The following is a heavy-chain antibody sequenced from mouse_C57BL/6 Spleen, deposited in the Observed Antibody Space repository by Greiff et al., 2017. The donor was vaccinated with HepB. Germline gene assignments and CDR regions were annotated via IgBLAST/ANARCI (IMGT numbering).Heavy chain of an antibody. CDR2: IYPGSGST. CDR1: GSTFTSYW. CDR3: AKDYGSSYWYFDV. J-gene: IGHJ1*03. Sequence: QVQLQQPGAELVKPGASGKMSCKASGSTFTSYWITWVKQRPGQGLEWIGDIYPGSGSTNYNEKFKSKATLTVDTSSSTAYMQLSSLTSEDSAVYYCAKDYGSSYWYFDVWGTGTTVTVSS. D-gene: IGHD1-1*01. V-gene: IGHV1-55*01.